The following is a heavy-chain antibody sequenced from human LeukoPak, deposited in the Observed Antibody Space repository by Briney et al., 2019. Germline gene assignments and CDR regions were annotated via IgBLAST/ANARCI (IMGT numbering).Heavy chain of an antibody. CDR1: GFTFSSYW. D-gene: IGHD1-26*01. CDR2: IKQDGSEK. V-gene: IGHV3-7*01. Sequence: PGGSLRLSCAASGFTFSSYWMSWVRQAPGKGLEWVANIKQDGSEKYYVDSVKGRFTISRDNAKNSLYLQMNSLRAEDTAVYYCAREELLGAYYYYGMDVWGQGTTVTVSS. CDR3: AREELLGAYYYYGMDV. J-gene: IGHJ6*02.